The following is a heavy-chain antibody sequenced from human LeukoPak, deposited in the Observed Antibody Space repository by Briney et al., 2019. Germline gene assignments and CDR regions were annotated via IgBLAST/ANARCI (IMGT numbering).Heavy chain of an antibody. D-gene: IGHD2-21*02. Sequence: GGSLRLSCAASGFTFSSYSMNWVRQAPGKGLEWVSSISSSSSYIYYADSVKGRFTISRDNAKNSLYLQMNSLRAEDTAVYYCARDGVVVTAKLSAHPPFDYWGQGTLVTVSS. CDR3: ARDGVVVTAKLSAHPPFDY. J-gene: IGHJ4*02. V-gene: IGHV3-21*01. CDR2: ISSSSSYI. CDR1: GFTFSSYS.